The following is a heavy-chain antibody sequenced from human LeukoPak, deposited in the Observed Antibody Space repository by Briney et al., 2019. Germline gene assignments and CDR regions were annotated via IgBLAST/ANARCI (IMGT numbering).Heavy chain of an antibody. D-gene: IGHD2-15*01. CDR3: ARLGLSLNWFDP. V-gene: IGHV4-59*08. Sequence: SETLSLTCTVSGGSISSYYWSWIRQPPGKGLEWIGYIYYSGSTNYNPSLKSRVTISVDTSKNQFSLKLSSVTAADTAVYYCARLGLSLNWFDPWGQGTLVTVSS. CDR1: GGSISSYY. CDR2: IYYSGST. J-gene: IGHJ5*02.